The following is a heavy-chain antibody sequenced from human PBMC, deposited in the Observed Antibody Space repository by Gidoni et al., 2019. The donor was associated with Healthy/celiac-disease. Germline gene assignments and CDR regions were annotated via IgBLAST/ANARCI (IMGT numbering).Heavy chain of an antibody. V-gene: IGHV3-33*01. CDR1: GFTFSSYG. D-gene: IGHD3-10*01. J-gene: IGHJ4*02. Sequence: QVQLVESGGGVVQPGRSLRLSCAASGFTFSSYGMHWVRQAPGKGLELVAVIWYDGSNKYYADSVKGRFTISRDNSKNTLYLQMNSLRAEDTAVYYCARDGITMVRGVIPFDYWGQGTLVTVSS. CDR3: ARDGITMVRGVIPFDY. CDR2: IWYDGSNK.